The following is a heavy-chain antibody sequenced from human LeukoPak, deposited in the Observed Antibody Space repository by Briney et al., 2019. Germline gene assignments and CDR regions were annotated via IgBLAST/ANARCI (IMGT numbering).Heavy chain of an antibody. V-gene: IGHV3-48*04. D-gene: IGHD3-3*01. CDR1: GFTFSSYS. CDR3: ARGDFWSGYYYYFDY. J-gene: IGHJ4*02. CDR2: ISSSSSTI. Sequence: PGGSLRLSCAASGFTFSSYSMNWVRQAPGKGLEWVSYISSSSSTIYYADSVKGRFTISRDNAKNSLYLQMNSLRAEDTAVYYCARGDFWSGYYYYFDYWGQGTLVTVSS.